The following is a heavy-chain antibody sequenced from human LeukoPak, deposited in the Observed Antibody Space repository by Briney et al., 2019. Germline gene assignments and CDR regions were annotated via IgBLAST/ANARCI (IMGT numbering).Heavy chain of an antibody. Sequence: SETLSLTCTVSGGSISSYYWTWLRQPPGEGLEWIGYIYYSGSTNYNPSLKSRVTMSVDTSKNQFSLKLSSVTAADTAVYCCARADSSGYYYGYWGQGTLVTVSS. J-gene: IGHJ4*02. D-gene: IGHD3-22*01. V-gene: IGHV4-59*12. CDR3: ARADSSGYYYGY. CDR1: GGSISSYY. CDR2: IYYSGST.